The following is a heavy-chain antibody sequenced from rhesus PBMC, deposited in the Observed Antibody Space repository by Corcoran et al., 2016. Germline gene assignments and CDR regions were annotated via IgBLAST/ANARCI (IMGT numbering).Heavy chain of an antibody. CDR3: TRARGGGGYSNYDY. D-gene: IGHD5-24*01. Sequence: DVQLVESGGGLVKPGGSLRLSCVASGFTFSGYEMHWVRQAPGKGLEWVSVISESGGTLYYADSVKGRFTISRDNAKNSLFLQMNSLRAEDTAVYYCTRARGGGGYSNYDYWGQGVLVSVSS. CDR1: GFTFSGYE. J-gene: IGHJ4*01. CDR2: ISESGGTL. V-gene: IGHV3-100*02.